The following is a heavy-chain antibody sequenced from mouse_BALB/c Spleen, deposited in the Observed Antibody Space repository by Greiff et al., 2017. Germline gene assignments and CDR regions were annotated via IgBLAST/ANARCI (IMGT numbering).Heavy chain of an antibody. CDR1: GYTFTSYV. CDR2: INPYNDGT. CDR3: AREEITTEDWYFDV. V-gene: IGHV1-14*01. Sequence: LEESGPELVKPGASAKMSCKASGYTFTSYVMHWVKQKPGQGLEWIGYINPYNDGTKYNEKFKGKATLTSDKSSSTAYMELSSLTSEDSAVYYCAREEITTEDWYFDVWGAGTTVTVSS. J-gene: IGHJ1*01. D-gene: IGHD1-1*01.